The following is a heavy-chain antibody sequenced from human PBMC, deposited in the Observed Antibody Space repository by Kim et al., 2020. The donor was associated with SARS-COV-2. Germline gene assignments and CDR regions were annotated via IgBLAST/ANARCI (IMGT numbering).Heavy chain of an antibody. CDR3: AKDGRSGF. V-gene: IGHV3-30*18. CDR1: GFTFSNYV. J-gene: IGHJ4*02. Sequence: GGSLRLSCAASGFTFSNYVIHWVRQATGRGLDWVALISDDGTKKSYADSVKGRFTISRDNSDNMVFLQMNSLRGEDTAVYYCAKDGRSGFWGQGTLVTVSS. CDR2: ISDDGTKK. D-gene: IGHD6-19*01.